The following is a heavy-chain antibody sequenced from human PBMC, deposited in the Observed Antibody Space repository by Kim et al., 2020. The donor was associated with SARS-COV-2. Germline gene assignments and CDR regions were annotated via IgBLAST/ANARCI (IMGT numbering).Heavy chain of an antibody. Sequence: GSLRLSCAASGFTFSSYAMHWVRQAPGKGLEWVAVISYDGSNKYYADSVKGRFTISRDNSKNTLYLQMNSLRAEDTAVYYCARGYYHQAEFDYWGQGTLVTVSS. V-gene: IGHV3-30*04. J-gene: IGHJ4*02. CDR2: ISYDGSNK. CDR3: ARGYYHQAEFDY. D-gene: IGHD3-10*01. CDR1: GFTFSSYA.